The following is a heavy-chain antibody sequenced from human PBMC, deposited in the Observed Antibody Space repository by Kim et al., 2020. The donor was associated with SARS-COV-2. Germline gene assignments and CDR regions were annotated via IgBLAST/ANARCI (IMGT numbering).Heavy chain of an antibody. J-gene: IGHJ3*02. V-gene: IGHV3-23*01. CDR3: AKCYHSRGNDAFNI. Sequence: YADSVKGLFTITRDNSKNTLYLQMNSLRAADTAVSFCAKCYHSRGNDAFNIWGQGTFVTVSS. D-gene: IGHD6-19*01.